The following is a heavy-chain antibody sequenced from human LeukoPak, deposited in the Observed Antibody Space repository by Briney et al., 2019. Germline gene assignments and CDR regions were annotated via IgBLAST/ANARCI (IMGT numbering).Heavy chain of an antibody. D-gene: IGHD2/OR15-2a*01. CDR2: IYYSGST. V-gene: IGHV4-59*01. CDR1: GGSISTYY. J-gene: IGHJ4*02. CDR3: ARGATSLSYFDS. Sequence: SENQSLTCTVSGGSISTYYWSWIRQPPGKGLEWIGYIYYSGSTNYNPSLKSRVTISVDTSKNQFSLKLSSVTAADTAVYYCARGATSLSYFDSRGQGTLVTVSS.